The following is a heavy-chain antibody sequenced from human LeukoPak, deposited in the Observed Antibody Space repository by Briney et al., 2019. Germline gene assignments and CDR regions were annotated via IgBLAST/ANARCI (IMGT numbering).Heavy chain of an antibody. J-gene: IGHJ6*03. V-gene: IGHV1-18*01. D-gene: IGHD4-17*01. CDR3: AREMNTVTTLADPHRNSWGGYYYYMDV. CDR2: ISAYNGNT. CDR1: GYTFTSYG. Sequence: AASVKVSCKASGYTFTSYGISWVRQAPGQGLEWMGWISAYNGNTNYAQKLQGRVTMTTDTSTSTAYMELRSLRSEDTAVYYCAREMNTVTTLADPHRNSWGGYYYYMDVWGKGTTVTVSS.